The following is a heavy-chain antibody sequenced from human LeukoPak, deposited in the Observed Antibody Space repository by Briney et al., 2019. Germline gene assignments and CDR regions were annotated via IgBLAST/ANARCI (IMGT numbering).Heavy chain of an antibody. CDR2: IYYSGST. V-gene: IGHV4-39*01. J-gene: IGHJ4*02. D-gene: IGHD3-3*01. CDR3: ARQRTLLEWLFYFDY. CDR1: GGSISSSSYS. Sequence: SETLSLTCTVSGGSISSSSYSWGWIRQPPGKGLEWIGGIYYSGSTYYNPSLKSRVTISVDTSKNQFSLKLSSVTAADTAVYYCARQRTLLEWLFYFDYWGQGTLVTVSS.